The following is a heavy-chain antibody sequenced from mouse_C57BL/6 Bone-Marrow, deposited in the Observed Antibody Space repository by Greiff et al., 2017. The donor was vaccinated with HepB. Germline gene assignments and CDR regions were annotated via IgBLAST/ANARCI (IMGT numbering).Heavy chain of an antibody. CDR2: IDPEDGET. V-gene: IGHV14-2*01. CDR3: AREALRPSYAMDY. D-gene: IGHD1-2*01. CDR1: GFNIKDYY. J-gene: IGHJ4*01. Sequence: VQLKQSGAELVKPGASVKLSCTASGFNIKDYYMHWVKQRTEQGLEWIGRIDPEDGETKYAPKFQGKATITADTSSNTADLQLSSVTSEDTAVYYCAREALRPSYAMDYWGQGTSVTVSS.